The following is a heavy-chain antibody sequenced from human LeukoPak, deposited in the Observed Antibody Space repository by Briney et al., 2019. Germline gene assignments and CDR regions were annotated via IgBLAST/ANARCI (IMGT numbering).Heavy chain of an antibody. CDR3: AISDSSGYYTSPYYYYYMDV. D-gene: IGHD3-22*01. V-gene: IGHV4-59*03. J-gene: IGHJ6*03. CDR2: FYYSGST. CDR1: GGSISSHY. Sequence: SETLSLTCSVSGGSISSHYWRWIPQPPGKGLEGIGYFYYSGSTTYNPSLKSRVTISVDTSKNQFSLKLSSVTAADTAVYYCAISDSSGYYTSPYYYYYMDVWGKGTTVTVS.